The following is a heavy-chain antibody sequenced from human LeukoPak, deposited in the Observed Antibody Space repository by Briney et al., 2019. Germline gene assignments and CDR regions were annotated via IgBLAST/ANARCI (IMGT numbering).Heavy chain of an antibody. Sequence: PGGSLRLSCAASGFTFSSYAMSWVRQAPGKGREWVSAISGSGGSTYYADYVKGRFTISRDNSKNTLYLQMNSLRAEDTAVYYCAKDNYYYDSSGYYLDYWCQGTLVIVSS. CDR2: ISGSGGST. V-gene: IGHV3-23*01. CDR3: AKDNYYYDSSGYYLDY. CDR1: GFTFSSYA. J-gene: IGHJ4*02. D-gene: IGHD3-22*01.